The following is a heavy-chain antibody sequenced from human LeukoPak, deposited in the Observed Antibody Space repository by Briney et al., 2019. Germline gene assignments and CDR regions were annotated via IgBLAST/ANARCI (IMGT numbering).Heavy chain of an antibody. CDR3: ARDQGVRGVTPDFDY. Sequence: GGSLRLSCAASGFTFSSYSMHWVRQAPGKGLEYVSAVSSNGDNTYYANSVKGRFTISRDNSKNTLYLQMASLRGEDTAVYYCARDQGVRGVTPDFDYWGQGTLVTVSS. CDR1: GFTFSSYS. D-gene: IGHD3-10*01. J-gene: IGHJ4*02. CDR2: VSSNGDNT. V-gene: IGHV3-64*01.